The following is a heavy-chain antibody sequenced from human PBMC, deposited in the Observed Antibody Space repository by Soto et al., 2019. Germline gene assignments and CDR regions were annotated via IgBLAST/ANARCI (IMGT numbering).Heavy chain of an antibody. CDR1: GYTFTSYS. D-gene: IGHD2-15*01. V-gene: IGHV1-46*01. CDR3: ARDHNFGFILYAMDV. Sequence: QVQLVQSGAEVKKPGASVRVSCKASGYTFTSYSMHWVRQAPGQGLEWMGIINPSSGRTSYAQNFQGRVTMTSDTSTSIVYMEMSSLKSEDTAVYYCARDHNFGFILYAMDVWGPGTTVTVSS. J-gene: IGHJ6*02. CDR2: INPSSGRT.